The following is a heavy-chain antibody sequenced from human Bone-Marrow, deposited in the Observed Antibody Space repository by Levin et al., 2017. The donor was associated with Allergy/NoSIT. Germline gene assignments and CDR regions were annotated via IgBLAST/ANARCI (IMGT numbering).Heavy chain of an antibody. CDR3: TTGSYF. J-gene: IGHJ4*02. CDR2: IKSEDDGGTT. CDR1: GFTFNNAW. D-gene: IGHD3-10*01. V-gene: IGHV3-15*01. Sequence: GGSLRLSCVASGFTFNNAWMSWVRQAPGKGLEWVGRIKSEDDGGTTDYATPVKGRFVISRNDSENRVFLQMTSLKVEDTAFYYCTTGSYFWGQGVLVTVST.